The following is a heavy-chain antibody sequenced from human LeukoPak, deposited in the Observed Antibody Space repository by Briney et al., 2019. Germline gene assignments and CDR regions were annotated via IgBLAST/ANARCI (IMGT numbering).Heavy chain of an antibody. CDR1: GFTFSSYA. CDR2: ISASGRLT. V-gene: IGHV3-23*01. J-gene: IGHJ6*03. Sequence: GGSLRLSCAASGFTFSSYAMTWVRQAPGKGLEWVSVISASGRLTYYAESVEGRFTISRDNSKTTVSLRVNRLRAENTAIYYCAKDGRGYEFEHSHYYMDVWGKGPTVIVSS. CDR3: AKDGRGYEFEHSHYYMDV. D-gene: IGHD5-12*01.